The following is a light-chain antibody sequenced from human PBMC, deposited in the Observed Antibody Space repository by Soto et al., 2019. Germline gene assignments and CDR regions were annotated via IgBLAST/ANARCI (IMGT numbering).Light chain of an antibody. CDR3: QQYGSSPRT. Sequence: ESVLTQSPGILSLSPGERATLSCSASQSLTSSYLAWYQQKPGQAPRLLIYGASSRATGIPDRFSGSGSGTDFTLTISRLEPEDFAVYYCQQYGSSPRTFGQGTKVDIK. J-gene: IGKJ1*01. CDR1: QSLTSSY. V-gene: IGKV3-20*01. CDR2: GAS.